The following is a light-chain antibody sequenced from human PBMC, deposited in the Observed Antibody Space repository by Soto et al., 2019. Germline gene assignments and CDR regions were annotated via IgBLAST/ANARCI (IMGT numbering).Light chain of an antibody. CDR1: QDLSNY. J-gene: IGKJ4*01. V-gene: IGKV1-33*01. CDR3: QQYDNLPLT. Sequence: DIQMTQSPSSLSASVGDRVTIICQASQDLSNYLNWYQQKPGKAPKLLIYDASNLETGVPSRFSGSGSGTDFTFTISSLQPEDIATYYCQQYDNLPLTFGGGTKVEIK. CDR2: DAS.